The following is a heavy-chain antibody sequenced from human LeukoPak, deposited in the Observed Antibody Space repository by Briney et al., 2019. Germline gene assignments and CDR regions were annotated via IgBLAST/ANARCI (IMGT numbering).Heavy chain of an antibody. D-gene: IGHD2-15*01. CDR2: IYTSGST. CDR1: GGSISSGSYY. J-gene: IGHJ4*02. V-gene: IGHV4-61*02. CDR3: ARDGGVGCSGGSCYVG. Sequence: SETLSLTCTVSGGSISSGSYYWSWIRQPAGKVLEWIGRIYTSGSTNYNPSLKSRVTISVDTSKNQFSLKLSSVTAADTAVYYCARDGGVGCSGGSCYVGWGQGTLVTVSS.